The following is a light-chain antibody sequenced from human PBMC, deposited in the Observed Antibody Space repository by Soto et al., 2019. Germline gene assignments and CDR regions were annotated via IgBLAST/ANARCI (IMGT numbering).Light chain of an antibody. CDR1: SSNIGSNI. CDR3: EAWDDSLIGVL. J-gene: IGLJ2*01. CDR2: RTN. V-gene: IGLV1-44*01. Sequence: QSVLTQPPSASGTPGQRVSITCSGSSSNIGSNIVNWYQQLTGRAPKLLIYRTNQRPSGVPDRFSASKSGTSASLAISGLQSEDEADYYCEAWDDSLIGVLFGGGTKLTVL.